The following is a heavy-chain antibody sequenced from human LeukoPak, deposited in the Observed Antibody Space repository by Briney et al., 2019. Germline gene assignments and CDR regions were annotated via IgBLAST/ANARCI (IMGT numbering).Heavy chain of an antibody. V-gene: IGHV3-33*06. CDR1: GFXFSSYG. Sequence: GGSLRLSCAASGFXFSSYGIHWVRQAPGKGLEWVAIIWYDLSNKYYADSVKGRFTISRDNSKNTLYLQMNSLRAEDTAVYYCAKDYSNAAGTLDYWGQGTLVTVSS. CDR2: IWYDLSNK. J-gene: IGHJ4*02. CDR3: AKDYSNAAGTLDY. D-gene: IGHD6-13*01.